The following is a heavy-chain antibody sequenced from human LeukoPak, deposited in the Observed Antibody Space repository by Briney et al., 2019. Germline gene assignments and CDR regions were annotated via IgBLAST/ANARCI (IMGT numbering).Heavy chain of an antibody. CDR2: IRYDGSNK. CDR3: AKVFHSSSWYWPS. CDR1: GFTFSSYG. V-gene: IGHV3-30*02. Sequence: GGSLRLSCAASGFTFSSYGMHWVRQAPGKGLEWVAFIRYDGSNKYYADSVKGRFTISRDNSKNTLYLQMNSLRAEDTAVYYCAKVFHSSSWYWPSWGQGTMVTVSS. J-gene: IGHJ3*01. D-gene: IGHD6-13*01.